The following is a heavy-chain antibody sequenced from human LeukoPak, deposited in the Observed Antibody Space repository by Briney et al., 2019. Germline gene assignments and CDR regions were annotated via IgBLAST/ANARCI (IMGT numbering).Heavy chain of an antibody. J-gene: IGHJ4*02. V-gene: IGHV3-64*01. CDR1: GFTFDNYA. CDR3: ARTYSYGAGTYSSFGY. D-gene: IGHD3-10*01. CDR2: LSPNGDST. Sequence: GGSLRLSCAAFGFTFDNYALHWVRQAPGRGLEYVSGLSPNGDSTYYANSVRGRFTISRDNPQHTLFLQMGSLRVEDTAVYYCARTYSYGAGTYSSFGYWGQGTLVTVSP.